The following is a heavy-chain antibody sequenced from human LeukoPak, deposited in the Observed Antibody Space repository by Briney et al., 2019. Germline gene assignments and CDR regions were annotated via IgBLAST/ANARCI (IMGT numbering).Heavy chain of an antibody. D-gene: IGHD4-17*01. CDR2: ISASGGRT. J-gene: IGHJ4*02. CDR1: GFRFSDFA. V-gene: IGHV3-23*01. Sequence: PGGTLRLSCAASGFRFSDFAMSWVRHAPEKGQECVSVISASGGRTYPAESVKVRFPISRDNSKNTLYLQMYSLTADATAVYYCAKGHSDFGTGFDLWGQGTLVTV. CDR3: AKGHSDFGTGFDL.